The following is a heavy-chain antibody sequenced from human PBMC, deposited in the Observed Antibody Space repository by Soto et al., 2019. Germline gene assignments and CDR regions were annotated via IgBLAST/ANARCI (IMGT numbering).Heavy chain of an antibody. D-gene: IGHD6-13*01. CDR1: GFTFSSYA. CDR2: ITGGGSTT. CDR3: ARDQAAGGTISRYFQD. J-gene: IGHJ1*01. Sequence: EVQLLESGGGLVQPGGSLRLSCEASGFTFSSYAMSWVRQAQGKGLEWVSGITGGGSTTYYADSVKGRFTISRDISKNTLYLQLNSLSAEDTAVYYCARDQAAGGTISRYFQDWGQGTLVTVSS. V-gene: IGHV3-23*01.